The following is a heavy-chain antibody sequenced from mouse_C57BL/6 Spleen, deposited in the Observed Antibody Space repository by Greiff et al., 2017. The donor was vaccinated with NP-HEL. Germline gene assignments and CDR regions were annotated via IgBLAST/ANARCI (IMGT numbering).Heavy chain of an antibody. J-gene: IGHJ1*03. CDR3: ARSAPHYGNPDWYFDV. CDR2: IDPSDSYT. Sequence: QVQLQQPGAELVKPGASVKLSCKASGYTFTSYWMQWVKQRPGQGLEWIGEIDPSDSYTNYNQKFKGKATLTVDTSSSTAYMQLSSLTSEDSAVYYCARSAPHYGNPDWYFDVWGTGTTVTVSS. D-gene: IGHD2-1*01. CDR1: GYTFTSYW. V-gene: IGHV1-50*01.